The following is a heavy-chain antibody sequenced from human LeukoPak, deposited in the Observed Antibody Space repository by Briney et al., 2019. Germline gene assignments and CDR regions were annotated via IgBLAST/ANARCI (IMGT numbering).Heavy chain of an antibody. D-gene: IGHD3/OR15-3a*01. Sequence: GASVKVSCTASGYTFNQYAIHWVRQAPGQGLEWMGWINTDNGNTKYSQRFQGRVTVTRDTSASTGYMELSSLRSEDTAVYYCARGWTGIYSFDYWGQGTLVTVSS. J-gene: IGHJ4*02. V-gene: IGHV1-3*04. CDR1: GYTFNQYA. CDR3: ARGWTGIYSFDY. CDR2: INTDNGNT.